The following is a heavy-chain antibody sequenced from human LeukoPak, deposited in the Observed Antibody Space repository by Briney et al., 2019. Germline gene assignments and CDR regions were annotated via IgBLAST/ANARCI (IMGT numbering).Heavy chain of an antibody. J-gene: IGHJ4*02. CDR1: GFIFSSSN. CDR3: AREFPDYFDY. V-gene: IGHV3-21*01. Sequence: GGSLRLSCTASGFIFSSSNMNWVRQAPGKGLEWVSSISSSSSYIYYADSVKGRFTISRDNAKNSLYLQMNSLRAEDTAVYYCAREFPDYFDYWGQGTLVTVSS. CDR2: ISSSSSYI.